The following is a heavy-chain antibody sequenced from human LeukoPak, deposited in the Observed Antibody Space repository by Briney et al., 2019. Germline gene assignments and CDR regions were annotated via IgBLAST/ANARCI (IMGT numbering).Heavy chain of an antibody. J-gene: IGHJ4*02. CDR2: IYYTGST. V-gene: IGHV4-39*01. Sequence: PSETLSLTCTVSGGSISSSSYYWGCIRQPPGKGLEWIGSIYYTGSTYYNPSLKSRVTMSVDTSKNQFSVKLSSVTAADTAVYYCARLSYYYGSGSYGSGEIGYWGQGTLVTVSS. D-gene: IGHD3-10*01. CDR1: GGSISSSSYY. CDR3: ARLSYYYGSGSYGSGEIGY.